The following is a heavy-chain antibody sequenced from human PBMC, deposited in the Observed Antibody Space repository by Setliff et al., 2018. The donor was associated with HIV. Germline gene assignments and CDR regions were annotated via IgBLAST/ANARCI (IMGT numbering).Heavy chain of an antibody. CDR2: INADGSIT. Sequence: GGSLRLSCGASGISFGNHWMYWVRQAPGKGLVWVSRINADGSITDYADSVKGRFTISRDNAKNTLYMQMNSLRAEDTALYYCARVDAISGYYLYWGQGTLVTVSS. D-gene: IGHD3-22*01. V-gene: IGHV3-74*01. J-gene: IGHJ4*02. CDR1: GISFGNHW. CDR3: ARVDAISGYYLY.